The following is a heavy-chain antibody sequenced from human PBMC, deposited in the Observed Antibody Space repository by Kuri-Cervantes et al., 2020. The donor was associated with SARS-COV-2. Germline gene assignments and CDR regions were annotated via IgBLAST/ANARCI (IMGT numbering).Heavy chain of an antibody. Sequence: GESLKISCEASGFTFSMAWMNWVRQAPGKGLEWVANIKQDGSEKYYVDSVKGRFTISRDNAKNSLYLQMNSLRAEDTAVYYCARDGGRDYDFWSGYSYYYYYYMDVWGKGTTVTVSS. J-gene: IGHJ6*03. CDR3: ARDGGRDYDFWSGYSYYYYYYMDV. D-gene: IGHD3-3*01. V-gene: IGHV3-7*01. CDR2: IKQDGSEK. CDR1: GFTFSMAW.